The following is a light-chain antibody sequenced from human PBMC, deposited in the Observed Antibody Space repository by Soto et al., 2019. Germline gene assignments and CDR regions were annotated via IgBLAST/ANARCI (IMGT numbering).Light chain of an antibody. V-gene: IGLV2-14*01. CDR3: NSYTTSNTRQIV. J-gene: IGLJ1*01. CDR2: DVS. Sequence: QSALTQPASVSGSPGQSITISCTGTSSDGGVYNYVSWYQQHPGKAPKFMIYDVSNRPSGVSTRFSGSKSGNTASLTISGLQAEDEADYYCNSYTTSNTRQIVFGTGTQLTVL. CDR1: SSDGGVYNY.